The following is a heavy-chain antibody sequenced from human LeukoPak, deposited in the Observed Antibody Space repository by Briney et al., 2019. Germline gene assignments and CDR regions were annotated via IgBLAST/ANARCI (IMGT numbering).Heavy chain of an antibody. V-gene: IGHV3-21*01. CDR3: ARDPPRGEHLDFDH. J-gene: IGHJ4*02. CDR1: GFIFSNYD. D-gene: IGHD3-16*01. Sequence: PGGSLRLSCAASGFIFSNYDMNWVRQAPGKGLEWVSFVRSSSSDIFYADSVKGRFTISRDNAQNSLYLQMNNLRVEDTAVYYCARDPPRGEHLDFDHWGQGTLVTVSS. CDR2: VRSSSSDI.